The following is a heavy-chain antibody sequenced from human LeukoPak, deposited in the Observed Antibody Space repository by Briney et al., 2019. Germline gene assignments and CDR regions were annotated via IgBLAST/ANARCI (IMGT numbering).Heavy chain of an antibody. D-gene: IGHD1-26*01. CDR1: GFTFSSYG. J-gene: IGHJ4*02. CDR3: AKEGVGATYLDY. CDR2: ISYDGSNK. V-gene: IGHV3-30*18. Sequence: GRSLRLSCAASGFTFSSYGMHWVRQAPGKGPEWVAVISYDGSNKYYADSVKGRFTISRDNSKNTLYLQMNSLRAEDTAVYYCAKEGVGATYLDYWGQGTLVTVSS.